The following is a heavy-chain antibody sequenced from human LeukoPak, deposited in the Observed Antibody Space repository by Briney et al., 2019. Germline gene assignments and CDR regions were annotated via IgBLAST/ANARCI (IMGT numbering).Heavy chain of an antibody. V-gene: IGHV3-23*01. Sequence: GGSLRLSCAASGFTFSSYAMSWVRQAPGKGLEWVSAISGSGGSTYYADSVKGRFTISRDNSKNTLYPQMNSLRAEDTAVYYCAKGWGGSKVATREVFDYWGQGTLVTVSS. J-gene: IGHJ4*02. CDR2: ISGSGGST. D-gene: IGHD5-12*01. CDR3: AKGWGGSKVATREVFDY. CDR1: GFTFSSYA.